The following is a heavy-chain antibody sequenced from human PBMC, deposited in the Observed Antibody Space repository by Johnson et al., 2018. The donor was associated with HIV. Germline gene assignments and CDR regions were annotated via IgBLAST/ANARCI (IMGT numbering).Heavy chain of an antibody. D-gene: IGHD6-19*01. CDR3: AKGGSAVAVAFDI. CDR1: GFTFSSYG. Sequence: QVQLVESGGGVVQPGGSLRLSCAASGFTFSSYGMHWVRQAPGKGLEWVAFIRYDGSNKYYADSVKGLFTISRDNSKNTLYLQMNSLRAEDTAVYYCAKGGSAVAVAFDIWGQGTMVTVSS. J-gene: IGHJ3*02. V-gene: IGHV3-30*02. CDR2: IRYDGSNK.